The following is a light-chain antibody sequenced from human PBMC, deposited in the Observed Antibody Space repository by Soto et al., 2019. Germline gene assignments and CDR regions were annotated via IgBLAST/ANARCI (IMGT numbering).Light chain of an antibody. CDR2: GNI. J-gene: IGLJ2*01. Sequence: QAVVTQPPSVSGAPGQRVTISCTGSSSNIGAGYDVHWYQQLPGTAPKLLIFGNINRPSGVPDRFSGSKSGTSASLAITGLQPEDEADYYCQSFDTSLSGSIFGGGTKLTVL. V-gene: IGLV1-40*01. CDR3: QSFDTSLSGSI. CDR1: SSNIGAGYD.